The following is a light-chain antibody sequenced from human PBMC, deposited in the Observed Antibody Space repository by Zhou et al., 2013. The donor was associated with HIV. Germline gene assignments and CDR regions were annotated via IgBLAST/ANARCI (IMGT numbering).Light chain of an antibody. CDR1: QSVNSTY. Sequence: EIVLTQSPGTLSLSPGERATLSCRASQSVNSTYLAWYQQKPGQAPSLLIFGASSRATGIPDRFSGSGSGTDFSLTISGLQPDDFAVYYCQQYSTYPITFGPGTRLDI. CDR2: GAS. CDR3: QQYSTYPIT. V-gene: IGKV3-20*01. J-gene: IGKJ5*01.